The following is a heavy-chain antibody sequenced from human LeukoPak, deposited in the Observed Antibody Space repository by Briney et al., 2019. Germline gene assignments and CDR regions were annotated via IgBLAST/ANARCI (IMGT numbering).Heavy chain of an antibody. CDR2: IVVGSGNT. CDR1: GFTFTSSA. J-gene: IGHJ4*02. D-gene: IGHD5-18*01. V-gene: IGHV1-58*01. CDR3: AAGYGYSYGYDY. Sequence: GASVKVSCKSSGFTFTSSAVQWVRQARGRRLEWIGWIVVGSGNTNYAQKFQERVTITRDMSTSTAYMELSSLRSEDTAVYYCAAGYGYSYGYDYWGQGTLVTVSS.